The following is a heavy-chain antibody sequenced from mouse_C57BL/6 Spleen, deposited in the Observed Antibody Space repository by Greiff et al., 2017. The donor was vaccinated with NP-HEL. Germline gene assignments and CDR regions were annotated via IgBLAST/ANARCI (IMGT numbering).Heavy chain of an antibody. Sequence: VMLVESGPGLVAPSQSLSITCTVSGFSLTSYGVDWVRQSPGKGLEWLGLIWGVGSTNYNSALKSRLSISKDNSKSQVFLKMNSLQTDDTAMYYCASDNDLTGLAYWGQGTLVTVSA. CDR3: ASDNDLTGLAY. D-gene: IGHD4-1*01. V-gene: IGHV2-6*01. CDR1: GFSLTSYG. CDR2: IWGVGST. J-gene: IGHJ3*01.